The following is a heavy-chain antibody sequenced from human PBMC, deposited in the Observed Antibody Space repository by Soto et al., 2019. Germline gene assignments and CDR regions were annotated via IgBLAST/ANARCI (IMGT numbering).Heavy chain of an antibody. Sequence: EVQLVESGGGLVQPGGSLRLSCAASGFIFSTYSMNWVRQAPGKGLEWVSYIRSSGNTIFYADSVKGRFTISRDNAKNSLYRQMNSLRDEDTAVYYCARDGTTHFDYWGQGTLVTVSS. J-gene: IGHJ4*02. CDR1: GFIFSTYS. CDR2: IRSSGNTI. D-gene: IGHD4-4*01. V-gene: IGHV3-48*02. CDR3: ARDGTTHFDY.